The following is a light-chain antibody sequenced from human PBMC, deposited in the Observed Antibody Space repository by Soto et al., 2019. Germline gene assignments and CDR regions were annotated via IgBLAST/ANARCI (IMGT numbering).Light chain of an antibody. J-gene: IGKJ5*01. CDR3: QQYGSSPPIT. V-gene: IGKV3-20*01. CDR2: VAS. Sequence: EIVLTQSPGTLSLSPGERATLSCRASQSVSSNYLAWYQQKPGQAPRLLIYVASSRATGIPDRFSGSGSGTDFTLTISRLEPEDFAVYYCQQYGSSPPITFGQGTRLEIK. CDR1: QSVSSNY.